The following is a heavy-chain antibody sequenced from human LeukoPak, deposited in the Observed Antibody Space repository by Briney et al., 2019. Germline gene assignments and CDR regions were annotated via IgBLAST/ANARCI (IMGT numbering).Heavy chain of an antibody. V-gene: IGHV4-34*01. CDR2: VYHSGTT. CDR1: GGSFSGYY. Sequence: SETLSLTCAVYGGSFSGYYWSWIRQPPGKGLEWIGEVYHSGTTNYNPSLKSRVTLSVDTSKNQFSLKLASVTAADTAVYYCARGAYCTSINCYGFDYWGQGTQVTASS. J-gene: IGHJ4*02. D-gene: IGHD2-2*01. CDR3: ARGAYCTSINCYGFDY.